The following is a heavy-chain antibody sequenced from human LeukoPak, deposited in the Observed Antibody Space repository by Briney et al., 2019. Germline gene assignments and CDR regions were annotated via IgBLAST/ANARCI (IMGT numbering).Heavy chain of an antibody. J-gene: IGHJ4*02. Sequence: PSETLSLTCTVSGYSISSGYYWGWIRQPPGKGLEWIGSIYHSGGTYYNPSLKSRVTISVDTSKNQFSLKLSSVTAADTAVYYCAREGGITMVRGVTPSDYWGQGTLVTVSS. CDR1: GYSISSGYY. CDR3: AREGGITMVRGVTPSDY. D-gene: IGHD3-10*01. CDR2: IYHSGGT. V-gene: IGHV4-38-2*02.